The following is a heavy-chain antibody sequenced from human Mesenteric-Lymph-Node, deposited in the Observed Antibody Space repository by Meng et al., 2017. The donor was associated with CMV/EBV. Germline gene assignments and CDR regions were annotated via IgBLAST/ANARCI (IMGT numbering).Heavy chain of an antibody. V-gene: IGHV3-53*01. J-gene: IGHJ4*02. D-gene: IGHD2-2*01. Sequence: FTVRSNYMSWVRQAPGKGLEWVSVIYSGGSTYYADSVRGRFTISRDNSKNTLYLQMNSLRAEDTAVYYCARDLILGYCSSTSCDRLNWGQGTLVTVSS. CDR3: ARDLILGYCSSTSCDRLN. CDR2: IYSGGST. CDR1: FTVRSNY.